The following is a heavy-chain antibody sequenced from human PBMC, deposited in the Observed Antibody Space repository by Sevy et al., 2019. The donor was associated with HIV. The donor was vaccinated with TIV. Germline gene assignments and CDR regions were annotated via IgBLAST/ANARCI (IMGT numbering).Heavy chain of an antibody. J-gene: IGHJ3*02. CDR2: IYSGGST. CDR1: GFTVSSNY. V-gene: IGHV3-53*01. CDR3: ARVKTFAFDI. Sequence: GGSLRLSCAASGFTVSSNYMSWVRQAPGKGLEWVSVIYSGGSTYYADSVKGRFTISGDNSKNTLYLQMNSLSAEDTAVYYCARVKTFAFDIWGQGTMVTVSS.